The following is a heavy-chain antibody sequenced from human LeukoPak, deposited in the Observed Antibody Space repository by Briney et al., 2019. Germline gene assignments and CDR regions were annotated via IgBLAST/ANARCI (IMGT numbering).Heavy chain of an antibody. D-gene: IGHD5-12*01. V-gene: IGHV4-34*01. CDR1: GGSFSGYY. CDR2: INHSGST. J-gene: IGHJ6*02. Sequence: SETLSLTCAVYGGSFSGYYWSWIRQPPGKGLEWIGEINHSGSTNYNPSLKSRVTISVDTSKNQSSLKLSSVTAADTAVYYCARDSVVATSYYYYYGMDVWGQGTTVTVSS. CDR3: ARDSVVATSYYYYYGMDV.